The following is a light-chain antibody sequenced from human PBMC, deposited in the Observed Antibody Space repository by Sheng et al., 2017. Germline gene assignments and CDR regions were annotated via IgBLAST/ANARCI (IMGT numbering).Light chain of an antibody. Sequence: DIVMTQSPDSLAVSLGDRATINCKSSQSLLYNSNNKNYLAWYQQRPGQPLKLLIYWASTRESGVPDRFSGSGSGTDFTLTISGLQPDDFATYYCQQLNSYPYTFGQGTKLEIK. V-gene: IGKV4-1*01. CDR1: QSLLYNSNNKNY. J-gene: IGKJ2*01. CDR2: WAS. CDR3: QQLNSYPYT.